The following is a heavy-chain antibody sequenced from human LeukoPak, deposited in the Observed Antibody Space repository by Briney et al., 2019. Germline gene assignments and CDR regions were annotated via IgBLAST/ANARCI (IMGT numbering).Heavy chain of an antibody. J-gene: IGHJ5*02. V-gene: IGHV1-18*01. CDR2: ISAYNGNT. CDR3: ASVTESITIFGVVNNWFDP. D-gene: IGHD3-3*01. Sequence: ASVKVSCKASGYTFTSYGISWVRQAPGQGLEWMGWISAYNGNTNYAQKLQGRVTMTTDTSTSTAYMELRSLRSDDTAVYYCASVTESITIFGVVNNWFDPWGQGTLVTVSS. CDR1: GYTFTSYG.